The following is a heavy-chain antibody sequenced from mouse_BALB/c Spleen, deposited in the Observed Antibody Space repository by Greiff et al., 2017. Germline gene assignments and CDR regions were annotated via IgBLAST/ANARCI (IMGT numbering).Heavy chain of an antibody. CDR1: GFTFSSYA. CDR3: AREAYYGNSTFAY. D-gene: IGHD2-10*01. V-gene: IGHV5-9-4*01. CDR2: ISSGGSYT. Sequence: EVMLVESGGGLVKPGGSLKLSCAASGFTFSSYAMSWVRQSPEKRLEWVAEISSGGSYTYYPDTVTGRFTISRDNAKNTLYLEMSSLRSEETAMYYCAREAYYGNSTFAYWGQGTLVTVSA. J-gene: IGHJ3*01.